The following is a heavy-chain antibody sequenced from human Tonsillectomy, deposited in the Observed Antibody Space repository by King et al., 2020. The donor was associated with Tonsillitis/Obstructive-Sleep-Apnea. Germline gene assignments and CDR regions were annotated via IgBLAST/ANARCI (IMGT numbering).Heavy chain of an antibody. J-gene: IGHJ6*04. CDR3: VRAGTTIVYYYGMDV. CDR2: ISRDGGST. V-gene: IGHV3-43*01. Sequence: VQLVESGGVVVQPGGSLRLSCAASGFTFDDYTMHWVRQVPGKGLEWVSLISRDGGSTNYADSVKGRLTISRDNSKNSLYLQMNSLRTEDTALYYCVRAGTTIVYYYGMDVGGKGTTLTVSS. CDR1: GFTFDDYT. D-gene: IGHD1-1*01.